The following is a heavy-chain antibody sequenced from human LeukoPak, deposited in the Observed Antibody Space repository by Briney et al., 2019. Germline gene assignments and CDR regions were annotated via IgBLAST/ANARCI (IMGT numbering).Heavy chain of an antibody. J-gene: IGHJ4*02. CDR2: MYYSGST. V-gene: IGHV4-39*01. CDR1: GGSISISNYY. Sequence: SETQSLTCTVSGGSISISNYYWGWIRQTPGKGLEYIGSMYYSGSTYYNPSLKSRVTTSVDTSKNQFSLKLSSVTAADTAVYYCARQWGYSYGHFDFWGQGTPVTVSS. CDR3: ARQWGYSYGHFDF. D-gene: IGHD5-18*01.